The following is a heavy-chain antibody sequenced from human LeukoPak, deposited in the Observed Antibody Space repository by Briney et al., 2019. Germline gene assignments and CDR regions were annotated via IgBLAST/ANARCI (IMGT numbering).Heavy chain of an antibody. D-gene: IGHD3-22*01. J-gene: IGHJ4*02. CDR3: ARDLTHRRNYDNSGYQIVPAF. CDR2: FDPEDGET. V-gene: IGHV1-24*01. CDR1: GYTLSELS. Sequence: ASVKVSCKVSGYTLSELSMHWVRQAPGKGLEWMGGFDPEDGETVYAQKLQGRLTMTEDTSTDTAYMELSSLRSDDTAVYYCARDLTHRRNYDNSGYQIVPAFWGQGTLVTVSS.